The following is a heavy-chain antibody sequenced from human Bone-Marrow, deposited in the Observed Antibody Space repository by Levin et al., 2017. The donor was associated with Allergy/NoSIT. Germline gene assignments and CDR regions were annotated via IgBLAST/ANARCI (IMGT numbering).Heavy chain of an antibody. CDR2: ISGSGGST. V-gene: IGHV3-23*01. CDR3: AKDPAVAGTGTRFRGYYYYGMDV. J-gene: IGHJ6*02. Sequence: SGGSLRLSCAASGFTFSSYAMSWVRQAPGKGLEWVSAISGSGGSTYYADSVKGRFTISRDNSKNTLYLQMNSLRAEDTAVYYCAKDPAVAGTGTRFRGYYYYGMDVWGQGTTVTVSS. D-gene: IGHD6-19*01. CDR1: GFTFSSYA.